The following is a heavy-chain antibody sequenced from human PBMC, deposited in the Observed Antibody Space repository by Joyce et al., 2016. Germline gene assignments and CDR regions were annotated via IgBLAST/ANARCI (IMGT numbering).Heavy chain of an antibody. CDR2: INPDGSEK. Sequence: EVQLVESGGGFVPPGGSLRLSCAASGFTFSGDWRDWVRQTPGKGLEGVANINPDGSEKYYVASVKGRFTISRDNAKNTLDLQMNSLRVEDTAVYFCARNRGWFKYDTWGQGTKVTVSS. CDR3: ARNRGWFKYDT. V-gene: IGHV3-7*04. J-gene: IGHJ3*02. D-gene: IGHD2/OR15-2a*01. CDR1: GFTFSGDW.